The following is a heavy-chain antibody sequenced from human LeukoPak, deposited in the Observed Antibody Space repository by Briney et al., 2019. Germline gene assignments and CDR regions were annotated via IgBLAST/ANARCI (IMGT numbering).Heavy chain of an antibody. Sequence: ASVKVSCKASGGTFSSYSISWVRQAPGQGLEWMGGTIPIFDTADYAQKFQSRVTITADESTSTAYMELSSLRSEDTAVFYCARISLGAIWGYYYGMDVWGQGTTVTVSS. J-gene: IGHJ6*02. CDR3: ARISLGAIWGYYYGMDV. CDR1: GGTFSSYS. D-gene: IGHD1-26*01. CDR2: TIPIFDTA. V-gene: IGHV1-69*13.